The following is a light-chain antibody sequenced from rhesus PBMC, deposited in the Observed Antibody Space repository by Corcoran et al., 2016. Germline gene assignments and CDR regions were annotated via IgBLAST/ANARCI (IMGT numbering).Light chain of an antibody. CDR3: QQHSSAPRT. CDR2: KAS. J-gene: IGKJ1*01. V-gene: IGKV1-21*01. CDR1: QGISIW. Sequence: DIQMTQSPSSLSASVGDRVTITCRASQGISIWLAWYQQKPGNAPKLLLNKASTLHSGVPSRSTGKGSGTEFTLTISSLQPSDFETYYCQQHSSAPRTFGQGTKVEIK.